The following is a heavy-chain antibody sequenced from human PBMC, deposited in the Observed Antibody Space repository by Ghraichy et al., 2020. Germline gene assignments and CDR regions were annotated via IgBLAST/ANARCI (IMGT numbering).Heavy chain of an antibody. CDR2: ILGNGDHP. J-gene: IGHJ4*02. CDR1: GFTFITYP. D-gene: IGHD6-19*01. V-gene: IGHV3-64*01. Sequence: GESLNISCVASGFTFITYPMHWVRQAPGRGLEFVASILGNGDHPVHANSVKGRFTISRDNSKNTLYLQMGSLMTEDTAVYYCARDGESGWHFDYWGQGILLLVSS. CDR3: ARDGESGWHFDY.